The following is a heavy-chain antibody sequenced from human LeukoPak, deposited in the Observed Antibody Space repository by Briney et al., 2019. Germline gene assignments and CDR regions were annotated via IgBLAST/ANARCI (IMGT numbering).Heavy chain of an antibody. CDR3: ASTFPYCSGDSCAL. Sequence: GGSLRLSCAASGFTFSSYSMNWVRQAPGKGLEWVANIHPDGGTKNYVGSVKGRFTISRDNAANSLDLQMNSLRVEDTAVYYCASTFPYCSGDSCALGAQGTLVTVSS. CDR2: IHPDGGTK. CDR1: GFTFSSYS. J-gene: IGHJ4*02. D-gene: IGHD2-15*01. V-gene: IGHV3-7*01.